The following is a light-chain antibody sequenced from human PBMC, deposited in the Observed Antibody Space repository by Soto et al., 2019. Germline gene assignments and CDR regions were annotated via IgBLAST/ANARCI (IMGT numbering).Light chain of an antibody. CDR2: YNS. V-gene: IGLV3-21*01. Sequence: SYELTQPPSVSGAPGKTARITCGGNNFGSKSVHWYQRKPGQAPVLVIYYNSDRPSGIPERFSGSNSGNTAALTISGVEAGDEADYFCQVWDSRTDHVVFGGGTKLTVL. CDR3: QVWDSRTDHVV. J-gene: IGLJ2*01. CDR1: NFGSKS.